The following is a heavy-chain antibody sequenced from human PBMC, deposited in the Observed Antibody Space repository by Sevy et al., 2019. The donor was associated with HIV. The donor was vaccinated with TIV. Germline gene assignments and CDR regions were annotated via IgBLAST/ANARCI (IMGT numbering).Heavy chain of an antibody. V-gene: IGHV3-30-3*01. CDR1: GFSVSTHA. D-gene: IGHD6-19*01. CDR3: TRDAGYSTGWYPSDY. CDR2: ISYDGSSK. J-gene: IGHJ4*02. Sequence: GGSLRLSCAASGFSVSTHAMHWVRQAPGKGLEWVALISYDGSSKYYADSVKGRLTISRDNSKNTLYLHMSSLRPDDSAVYSCTRDAGYSTGWYPSDYWGQGTLVTVSS.